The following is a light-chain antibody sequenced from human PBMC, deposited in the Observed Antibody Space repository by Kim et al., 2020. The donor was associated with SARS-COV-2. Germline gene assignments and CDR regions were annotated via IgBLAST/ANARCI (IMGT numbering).Light chain of an antibody. V-gene: IGKV1-9*01. J-gene: IGKJ3*01. CDR3: QQLNSYPT. CDR1: QGISSY. Sequence: SESVGDRVTITCRASQGISSYLAWYQQKPGKAPKLLIYAASTLQSGVPSRFSGSGSGTEFTLTISSLQPEDFATYYCQQLNSYPTFGPGTKVDSK. CDR2: AAS.